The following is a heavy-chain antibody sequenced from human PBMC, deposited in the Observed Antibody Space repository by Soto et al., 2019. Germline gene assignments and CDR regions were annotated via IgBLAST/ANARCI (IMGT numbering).Heavy chain of an antibody. CDR1: GFTVSNNY. CDR2: IYSGGYT. V-gene: IGHV3-53*01. D-gene: IGHD3-16*01. Sequence: EVQLVESGGGLIQPGGSLRLSCAVSGFTVSNNYMSWVRQAPGKGLEGVSVIYSGGYTAYGDSVKGRFTISRDNSKNTLYFQKNALGAANGAGYSGAAQGGGGGYWGQGTLVTVSS. CDR3: AAQGGGGGY. J-gene: IGHJ4*02.